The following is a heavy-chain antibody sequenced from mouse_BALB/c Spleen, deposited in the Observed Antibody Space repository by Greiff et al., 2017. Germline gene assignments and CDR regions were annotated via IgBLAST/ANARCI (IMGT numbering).Heavy chain of an antibody. CDR3: ARGELGRGLAY. Sequence: VQLVESGAELMKPGASVKISCKATGYTFSSYWIEWVKQRPGHGLEWIGEILPGSGSTNYNEKFKGKATFTADTSSNTAYMQLSSLTSEDSAVYYCARGELGRGLAYWGQGTLVTVSA. CDR1: GYTFSSYW. D-gene: IGHD4-1*01. V-gene: IGHV1-9*01. J-gene: IGHJ3*01. CDR2: ILPGSGST.